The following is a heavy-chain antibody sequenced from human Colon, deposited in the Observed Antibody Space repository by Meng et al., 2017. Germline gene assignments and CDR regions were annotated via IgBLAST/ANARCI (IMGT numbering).Heavy chain of an antibody. J-gene: IGHJ4*02. V-gene: IGHV1-69*05. CDR1: GGSFDNYA. D-gene: IGHD6-6*01. CDR2: IIPGVGTT. Sequence: QVQLMQSGAEVKTPGSSVRVSCKASGGSFDNYAISWVRQAPGQGLERVGGIIPGVGTTNYAQRFQGRATITTDRSAGTVFMQLNSLRFEDTAVYYCARDRRNYYLDLWGQGTLVTVSS. CDR3: ARDRRNYYLDL.